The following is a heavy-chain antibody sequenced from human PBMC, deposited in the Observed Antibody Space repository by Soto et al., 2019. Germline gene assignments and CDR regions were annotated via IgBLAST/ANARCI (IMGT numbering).Heavy chain of an antibody. J-gene: IGHJ5*02. CDR1: GGSISSGGYY. CDR3: ARDFGSSGRWNWFDP. D-gene: IGHD6-19*01. Sequence: SETLSLTCTVSGGSISSGGYYWSWIRQHPGKGLEWIGYIYYGGSTYYNPSLKSRVTISVDTSKNQFSLKLSSVTAADTAVYYCARDFGSSGRWNWFDPWGQGTLVTVSS. CDR2: IYYGGST. V-gene: IGHV4-31*03.